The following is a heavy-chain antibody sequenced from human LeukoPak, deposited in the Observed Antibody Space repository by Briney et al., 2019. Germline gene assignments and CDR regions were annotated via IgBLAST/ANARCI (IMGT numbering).Heavy chain of an antibody. Sequence: QAGGSLRLSCAAPGFTYNNYYMSWVRQAPGKGLEWVANINQDGSRRYYMDSVKGRFTISRDNAKKSVYLQMDSLRAEDTAVYYCARSLWPEDLWGQGTLVTVSS. CDR1: GFTYNNYY. CDR2: INQDGSRR. D-gene: IGHD2/OR15-2a*01. V-gene: IGHV3-7*01. CDR3: ARSLWPEDL. J-gene: IGHJ5*02.